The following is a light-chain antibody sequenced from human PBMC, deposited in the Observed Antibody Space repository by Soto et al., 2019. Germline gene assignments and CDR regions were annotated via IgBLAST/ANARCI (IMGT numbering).Light chain of an antibody. Sequence: QSALTQPASVAGSPGQSITISCTGTISDVGGYNYVSWYQQHPGKAPKLMIYEVSKRPSGVSNRFSGSKSGNTASLTISGLQAEDEADYYCSSYTSSSTLNVVFVGGTKLTVL. CDR1: ISDVGGYNY. CDR2: EVS. J-gene: IGLJ2*01. CDR3: SSYTSSSTLNVV. V-gene: IGLV2-14*01.